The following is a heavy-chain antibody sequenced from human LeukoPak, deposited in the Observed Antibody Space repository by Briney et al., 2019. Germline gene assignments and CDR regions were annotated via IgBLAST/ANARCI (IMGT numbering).Heavy chain of an antibody. Sequence: SETLSLTCAVYGGSFSGYYWSWIRQPPGKGPEWIGEINHSGSTNYNPSLKSRVTISVDTSKNQFSLKLSSVTAADTAVYYCARGYFTRSWFDPWGQGTLVTVSS. CDR1: GGSFSGYY. CDR3: ARGYFTRSWFDP. J-gene: IGHJ5*02. D-gene: IGHD2-21*01. V-gene: IGHV4-34*01. CDR2: INHSGST.